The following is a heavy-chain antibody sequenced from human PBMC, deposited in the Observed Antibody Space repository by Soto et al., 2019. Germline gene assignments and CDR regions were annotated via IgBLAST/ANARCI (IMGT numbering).Heavy chain of an antibody. J-gene: IGHJ3*02. CDR1: GFMFNGYA. D-gene: IGHD2-15*01. Sequence: GGSLRLCCAASGFMFNGYARHWVRQAPGKGLEWVSDISDGGGNTYYADSVKGRFTISRDNSKNTLYLQMNSLRAEDTAVYYSAKDRKSVVAAFDIWGQGTMVTVSS. CDR2: ISDGGGNT. CDR3: AKDRKSVVAAFDI. V-gene: IGHV3-23*01.